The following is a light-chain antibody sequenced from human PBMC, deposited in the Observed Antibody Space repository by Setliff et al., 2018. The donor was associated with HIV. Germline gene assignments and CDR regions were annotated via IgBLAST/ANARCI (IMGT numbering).Light chain of an antibody. J-gene: IGLJ1*01. CDR1: SSDVGGYDY. V-gene: IGLV2-14*01. CDR3: SSYTSISTYV. Sequence: QSALAQPASVSGSPGQSIAISCTGTSSDVGGYDYVSWFQQHPGKAPKLMIYDVSKRPSGVSNRFSGSKSDNTASLTISGLQAEDEADYFCSSYTSISTYVCGTGTRSPS. CDR2: DVS.